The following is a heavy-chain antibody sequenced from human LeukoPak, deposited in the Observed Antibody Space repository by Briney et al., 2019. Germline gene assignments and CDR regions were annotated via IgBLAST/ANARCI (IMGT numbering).Heavy chain of an antibody. Sequence: SETLSLTCPVSGDSISSGSYYWSWIRQPAGKGLEWIGRIYTSGSTNYNPSLKSRVTISVDTSKNQFSLKLSSVTAADTAVYYCARVSLVRGAPDYYFDYWGQGTLVTVSS. V-gene: IGHV4-61*02. D-gene: IGHD3-10*01. CDR2: IYTSGST. CDR3: ARVSLVRGAPDYYFDY. J-gene: IGHJ4*02. CDR1: GDSISSGSYY.